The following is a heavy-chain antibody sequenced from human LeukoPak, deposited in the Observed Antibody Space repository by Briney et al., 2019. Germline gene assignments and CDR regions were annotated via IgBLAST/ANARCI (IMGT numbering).Heavy chain of an antibody. CDR2: INRDGSGK. J-gene: IGHJ4*02. Sequence: GGSLRLSCVGSGLTFINYWMTWVRQVPGKGLEWVANINRDGSGKYYLPSVRGRFTISKDDAKDSLYLQMDSLRPEDTAIYYCARVEYSGNGNLYWGQGTLVTVSS. D-gene: IGHD1-26*01. V-gene: IGHV3-7*01. CDR3: ARVEYSGNGNLY. CDR1: GLTFINYW.